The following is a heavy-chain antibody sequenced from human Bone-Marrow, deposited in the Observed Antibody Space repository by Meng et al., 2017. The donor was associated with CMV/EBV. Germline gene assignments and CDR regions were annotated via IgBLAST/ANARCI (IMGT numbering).Heavy chain of an antibody. J-gene: IGHJ3*02. D-gene: IGHD2/OR15-2a*01. CDR3: ARWGSFLAAIDQEDAFDI. V-gene: IGHV3-30*14. CDR2: ISYDGSNK. CDR1: GFTFSSYA. Sequence: GESLKISCAASGFTFSSYAMHWVRQAPGKGLEWVAVISYDGSNKYYADSVKGRFTISRDNSKNTLYLQMNSLRAEDTAVYYCARWGSFLAAIDQEDAFDIWGHGTMVTVS.